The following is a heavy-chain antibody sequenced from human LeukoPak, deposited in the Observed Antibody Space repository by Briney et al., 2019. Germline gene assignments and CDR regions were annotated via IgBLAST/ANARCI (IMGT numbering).Heavy chain of an antibody. V-gene: IGHV3-30-3*01. CDR2: ISYDGSNK. CDR1: GLTFSSYA. Sequence: GGSLSLSCAASGLTFSSYAMNWVRQAPGKGLEWVAVISYDGSNKYYADSVKGRFTISRDNSKNTLYLQMNSLRAEDTAVYYCARVDYYYGMDVWGQGTTVTVSS. J-gene: IGHJ6*02. CDR3: ARVDYYYGMDV.